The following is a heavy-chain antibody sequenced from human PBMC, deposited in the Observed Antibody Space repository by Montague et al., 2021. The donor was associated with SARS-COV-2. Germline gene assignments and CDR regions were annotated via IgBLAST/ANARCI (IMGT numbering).Heavy chain of an antibody. D-gene: IGHD3-3*01. V-gene: IGHV3-48*02. CDR1: GLTFSSYS. J-gene: IGHJ4*02. CDR3: ARDGGTITIFGVLSMLRYFDY. CDR2: ISTSSSTI. Sequence: SLRLSCAASGLTFSSYSMNWVRQAPGKGLEWVSLISTSSSTIYYADSVKGRFTISRDNAKNSLYLQMNSLRDEDTAVYYCARDGGTITIFGVLSMLRYFDYWGQGTLVTVSS.